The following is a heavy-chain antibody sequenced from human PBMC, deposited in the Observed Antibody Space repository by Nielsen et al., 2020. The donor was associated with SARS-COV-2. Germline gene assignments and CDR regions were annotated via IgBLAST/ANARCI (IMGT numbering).Heavy chain of an antibody. J-gene: IGHJ3*02. CDR1: GFTFNSYS. CDR2: ISSSSSYI. D-gene: IGHD3-3*01. Sequence: GESLKISCAASGFTFNSYSMNWVRQAPGKGLEWVSSISSSSSYIYYADSVKGRFTISRDNAKNSLYLQMNSLRAEDTAVYYCAIIWSGYTDAFDIWGQGTMVTVSS. CDR3: AIIWSGYTDAFDI. V-gene: IGHV3-21*01.